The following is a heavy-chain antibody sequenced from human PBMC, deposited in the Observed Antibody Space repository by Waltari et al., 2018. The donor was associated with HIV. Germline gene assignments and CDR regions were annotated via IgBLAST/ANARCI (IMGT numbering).Heavy chain of an antibody. CDR1: GYTFTSYG. V-gene: IGHV1-18*01. Sequence: QVQLVQSGAEVKKPGASVKVSCKASGYTFTSYGISWVRQAPGHGLEWMGWSSAYNGNTNYAQKLQGRVTMTTDTSTSTAYMELRSLRSDDTAVYYCARDLCYYGSGSYFGWFDPWGQGTLVTVSS. D-gene: IGHD3-10*01. J-gene: IGHJ5*02. CDR2: SSAYNGNT. CDR3: ARDLCYYGSGSYFGWFDP.